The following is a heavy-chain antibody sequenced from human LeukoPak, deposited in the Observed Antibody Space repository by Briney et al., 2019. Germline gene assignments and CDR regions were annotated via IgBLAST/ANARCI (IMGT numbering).Heavy chain of an antibody. V-gene: IGHV1-69*13. D-gene: IGHD3-3*01. Sequence: AASVKVSCKASGGTFSSYAISWVRQAPGQGLEWMGGIIPIFGTANYAQKFQGRVTITADESTSTAYMELSSLRSEDTGVYYCARGFTIHDAFDIWGQGTMVTVSS. CDR2: IIPIFGTA. CDR1: GGTFSSYA. J-gene: IGHJ3*02. CDR3: ARGFTIHDAFDI.